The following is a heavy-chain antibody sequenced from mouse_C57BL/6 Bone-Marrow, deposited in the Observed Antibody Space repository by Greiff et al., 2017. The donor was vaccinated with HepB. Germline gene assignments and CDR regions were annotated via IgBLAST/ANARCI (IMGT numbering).Heavy chain of an antibody. CDR3: ARESIPYYYGSSWAY. CDR1: GFSLTSYG. D-gene: IGHD1-1*01. J-gene: IGHJ3*01. CDR2: IWSGGST. Sequence: VQLQQSGPGLVQPSQSLSITCTVSGFSLTSYGVHWVRQSPGKGLEWLGVIWSGGSTDYNAAFISRLSISKDNSKSQVFFKMNSLQDDYTAIDYCARESIPYYYGSSWAYWGQGTLVTVSA. V-gene: IGHV2-2*01.